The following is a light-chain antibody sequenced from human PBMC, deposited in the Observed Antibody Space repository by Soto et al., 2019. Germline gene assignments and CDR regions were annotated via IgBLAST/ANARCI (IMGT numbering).Light chain of an antibody. CDR1: SSDVGGYNY. CDR3: SSHTARNTRQID. CDR2: DVS. J-gene: IGLJ1*01. Sequence: QSVLTQPASVSGSPGQSITISCTGTSSDVGGYNYVSWYQHHPGKAPKLMIYDVSNRPSGVSNRFSGSKSGNTASLTISGLQPEDEADYYCSSHTARNTRQIDLVTGTKVTV. V-gene: IGLV2-14*03.